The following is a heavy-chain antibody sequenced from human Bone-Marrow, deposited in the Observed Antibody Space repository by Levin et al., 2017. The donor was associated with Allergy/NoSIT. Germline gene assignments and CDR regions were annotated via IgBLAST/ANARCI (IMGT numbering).Heavy chain of an antibody. CDR1: GFTFSSYW. J-gene: IGHJ3*02. CDR3: ARDSDLLLGAFDI. Sequence: PGGSLRLSCAASGFTFSSYWMSWVRQAPGKGLEWVANIKQDGSEKYYVDSVKGRFTISRDNAKNSLYLQMNSLRAEDTAVYYCARDSDLLLGAFDIWGQGTMVTVSS. V-gene: IGHV3-7*01. CDR2: IKQDGSEK. D-gene: IGHD2/OR15-2a*01.